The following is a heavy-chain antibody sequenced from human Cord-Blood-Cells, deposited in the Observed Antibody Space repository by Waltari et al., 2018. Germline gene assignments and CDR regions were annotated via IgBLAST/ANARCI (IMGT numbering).Heavy chain of an antibody. CDR1: GGSFSGYY. CDR3: ARSDVDIVATIKDPDYYYGMDV. D-gene: IGHD5-12*01. Sequence: QVQLQQWGAGLLKPSETLSLTCAVYGGSFSGYYWCWIRQPPGKGLEWIGEIKHSGSTNYNPSLKSRFTISVDTSKNQFSLKLSSVTAADTAVYYCARSDVDIVATIKDPDYYYGMDVWGQGTTVTVSS. J-gene: IGHJ6*02. V-gene: IGHV4-34*01. CDR2: IKHSGST.